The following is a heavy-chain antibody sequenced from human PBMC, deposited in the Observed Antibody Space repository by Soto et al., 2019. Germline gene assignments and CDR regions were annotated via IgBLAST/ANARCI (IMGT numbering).Heavy chain of an antibody. CDR1: GYTFTSYG. CDR2: ISTYNGNP. D-gene: IGHD6-13*01. J-gene: IGHJ3*02. V-gene: IGHV1-18*01. Sequence: QVQLVQSGPEVKKPGASVKVSCKASGYTFTSYGISWVRQAPGQGLEWMGWISTYNGNPNYAQKLQGRVIMTTDTSTSTAYMELRSRRSDDTAVFYWARAPIYSTTPKNAVDMWGQGTVVTVSS. CDR3: ARAPIYSTTPKNAVDM.